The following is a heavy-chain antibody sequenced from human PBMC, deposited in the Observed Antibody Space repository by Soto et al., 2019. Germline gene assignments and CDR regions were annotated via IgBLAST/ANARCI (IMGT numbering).Heavy chain of an antibody. Sequence: XESLKISCEGSGYIFATYLISWVRQMPGEGLEWMGRIDPTDSYTNYCPSFQGHVTISVDKSINTAYLQWSSLKASDTAMYYCARDGGRGYDGNYGDYSFDYWGQGTLVTVSS. D-gene: IGHD4-17*01. V-gene: IGHV5-10-1*01. CDR3: ARDGGRGYDGNYGDYSFDY. J-gene: IGHJ4*02. CDR1: GYIFATYL. CDR2: IDPTDSYT.